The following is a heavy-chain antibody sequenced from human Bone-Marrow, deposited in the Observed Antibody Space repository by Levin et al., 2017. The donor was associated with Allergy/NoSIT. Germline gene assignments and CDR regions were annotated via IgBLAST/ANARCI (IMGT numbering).Heavy chain of an antibody. CDR1: GFTFNSYA. Sequence: GGSLRLSCAASGFTFNSYAMSWVRQAPGKGLEWVSAISGSDGSTYYAESVKGRFTISRDESKNTLFLQMINLRAEDTAMYYCAKDANTGIPFDDGRLGTLVTVSS. CDR2: ISGSDGST. CDR3: AKDANTGIPFDD. V-gene: IGHV3-23*01. D-gene: IGHD1-14*01. J-gene: IGHJ4*02.